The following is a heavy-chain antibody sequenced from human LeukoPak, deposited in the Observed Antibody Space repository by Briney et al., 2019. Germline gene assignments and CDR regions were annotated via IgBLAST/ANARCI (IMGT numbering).Heavy chain of an antibody. CDR3: ARDPSKDYGDAFFDY. CDR2: INPNSGGT. Sequence: ASVKVSCKASGYTFTGYYMHWVRQAPGQGLEWMGWINPNSGGTNYAQKFQGRVTMTRDTSISTAYMELSRLRSDDTAVYYCARDPSKDYGDAFFDYWGQGTLVTVSS. V-gene: IGHV1-2*02. CDR1: GYTFTGYY. D-gene: IGHD4-17*01. J-gene: IGHJ4*02.